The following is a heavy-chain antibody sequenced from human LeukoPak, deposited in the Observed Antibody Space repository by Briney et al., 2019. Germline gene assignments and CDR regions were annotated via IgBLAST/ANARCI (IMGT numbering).Heavy chain of an antibody. CDR1: GITLRSYS. CDR3: ARESSSFDY. D-gene: IGHD6-13*01. V-gene: IGHV3-21*01. J-gene: IGHJ4*02. Sequence: PGGSLRLSCGASGITLRSYSMNWVRQAPGRGQERVSSISSSSSYIYYADSVKGRFTISRDNAKNSLYLQMNSRRAEDTAVYYCARESSSFDYWGQGTLVAVSS. CDR2: ISSSSSYI.